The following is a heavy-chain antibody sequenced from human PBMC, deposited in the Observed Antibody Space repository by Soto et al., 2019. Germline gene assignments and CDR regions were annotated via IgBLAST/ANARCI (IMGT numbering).Heavy chain of an antibody. Sequence: SETLSLTCNVSGGSISGYYWSWIRQPPGKGLEYIGHVYNSGSTIHSPSLKSRATISVDTSKNQFSLKLTSVTAADTAVYYCAGGSSLCWQCFHHWGQGILVTVSS. CDR1: GGSISGYY. D-gene: IGHD2-2*01. V-gene: IGHV4-59*01. CDR3: AGGSSLCWQCFHH. CDR2: VYNSGST. J-gene: IGHJ1*01.